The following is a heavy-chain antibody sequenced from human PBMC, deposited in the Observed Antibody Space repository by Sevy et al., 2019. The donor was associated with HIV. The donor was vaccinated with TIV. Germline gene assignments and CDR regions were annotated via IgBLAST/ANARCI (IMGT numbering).Heavy chain of an antibody. D-gene: IGHD3-22*01. CDR3: ASPLDYYDSPSAY. Sequence: GGSLRLSCAASGFTFSYYSMNWVRQAPGKGLEWVSSISSSSSYIYYADSVKGRFTISRDNAKNSLSLQMNSLRAEDTAVYYCASPLDYYDSPSAYWGQGTLVTVSS. CDR1: GFTFSYYS. CDR2: ISSSSSYI. J-gene: IGHJ4*02. V-gene: IGHV3-21*01.